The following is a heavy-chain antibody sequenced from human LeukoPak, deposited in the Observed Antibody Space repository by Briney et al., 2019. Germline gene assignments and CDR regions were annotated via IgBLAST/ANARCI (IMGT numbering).Heavy chain of an antibody. D-gene: IGHD3-22*01. CDR1: GFTFSSYW. CDR2: ISYDGTNK. J-gene: IGHJ3*02. V-gene: IGHV3-30*03. Sequence: GGSLRLPCAASGFTFSSYWMSWVRQAPGKGLEWVTIISYDGTNKYYADSVKGRFTISRDNSKNTLFLQMNSLRAEDTAVYYCARSNYYDSRSWGFDIWGQGTMVTVSS. CDR3: ARSNYYDSRSWGFDI.